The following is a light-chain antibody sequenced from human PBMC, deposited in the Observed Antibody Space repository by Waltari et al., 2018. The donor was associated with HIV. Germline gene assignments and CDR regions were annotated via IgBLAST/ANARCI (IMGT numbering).Light chain of an antibody. Sequence: DIVMTQSPLSLPVIPGDPASTSCRSSQSLLHSNGYNYLEWYVQKPGQSPPLLIHTGSNPASGAPDRFSGSGSGTDVTLKISRVEADDVGVYYCMQALQTPRTFGQGTRVEIK. V-gene: IGKV2-28*01. CDR3: MQALQTPRT. J-gene: IGKJ1*01. CDR2: TGS. CDR1: QSLLHSNGYNY.